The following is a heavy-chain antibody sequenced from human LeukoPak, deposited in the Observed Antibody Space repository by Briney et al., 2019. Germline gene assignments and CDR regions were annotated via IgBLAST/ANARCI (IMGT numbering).Heavy chain of an antibody. Sequence: PSETLSLTCTVSGGSISGYYWTWIRQPPGKGLEWIGYIYYSGSTNYNPSLKSRVTISVDTSKNQFSLKLSSVTAADTAVYYCARGGRYTYYDFWSGHYLCYFDYWGQGTLVTVSS. CDR2: IYYSGST. D-gene: IGHD3-3*01. CDR3: ARGGRYTYYDFWSGHYLCYFDY. V-gene: IGHV4-59*12. CDR1: GGSISGYY. J-gene: IGHJ4*02.